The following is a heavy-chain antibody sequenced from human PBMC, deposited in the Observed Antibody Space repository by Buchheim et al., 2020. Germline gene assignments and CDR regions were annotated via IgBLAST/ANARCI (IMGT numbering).Heavy chain of an antibody. V-gene: IGHV3-23*01. CDR3: AKEGWQQLVRGVGYYFDY. Sequence: EVQLLESGGGLVQPGGSLRLSCAASGFTFSSYAMSWVRQAPGKGLEWVSAISGSGGSTYYADSVKGRFTISSDNSKNTLYLQMNSLRAEDTAVYYCAKEGWQQLVRGVGYYFDYWGQGTL. D-gene: IGHD6-13*01. CDR2: ISGSGGST. J-gene: IGHJ4*02. CDR1: GFTFSSYA.